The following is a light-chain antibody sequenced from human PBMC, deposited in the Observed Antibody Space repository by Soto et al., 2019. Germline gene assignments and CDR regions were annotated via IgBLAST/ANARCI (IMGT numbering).Light chain of an antibody. Sequence: DIQMTQSPSTLSASVGDRVTITCRASQSITSWLAWYQQKPGKAPNLLIYKASTLESGVPSRFSGSGSGTEFTLTISSLQPDDFATYYCQQYSNYWTFGQGTKVEIK. CDR3: QQYSNYWT. V-gene: IGKV1-5*03. J-gene: IGKJ1*01. CDR1: QSITSW. CDR2: KAS.